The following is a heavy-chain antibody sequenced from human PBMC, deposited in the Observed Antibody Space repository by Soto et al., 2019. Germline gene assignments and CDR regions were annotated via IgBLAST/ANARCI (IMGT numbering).Heavy chain of an antibody. D-gene: IGHD4-17*01. CDR3: ARHYGDYASIDY. CDR1: GGSISSYY. Sequence: SETLSLTCTVSGGSISSYYWSWIRQPPGKGLEWIGYIYYSGSTNYNPSLKSRVTISVDTSKNQFSLKLSSVTAADTAVYYCARHYGDYASIDYWGQGTLVTVSS. J-gene: IGHJ4*02. V-gene: IGHV4-59*08. CDR2: IYYSGST.